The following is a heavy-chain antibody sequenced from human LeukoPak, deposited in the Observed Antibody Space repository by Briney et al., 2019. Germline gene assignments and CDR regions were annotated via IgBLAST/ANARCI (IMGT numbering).Heavy chain of an antibody. V-gene: IGHV3-7*01. CDR1: GFTFSSYW. CDR2: IKQDGSEK. J-gene: IGHJ4*02. D-gene: IGHD3-22*01. Sequence: PGGSLRLSCAASGFTFSSYWMSWVRQAPGKGLEWVANIKQDGSEKYYVDSVKGRFTISRDNAKNSLYLQMNSLRAEDTAVYYCARVQYYYDSSGYGWDYWGQGTLVTVSS. CDR3: ARVQYYYDSSGYGWDY.